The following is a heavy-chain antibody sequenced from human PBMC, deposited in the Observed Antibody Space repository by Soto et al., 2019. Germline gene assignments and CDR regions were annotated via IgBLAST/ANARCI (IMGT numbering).Heavy chain of an antibody. V-gene: IGHV1-8*01. J-gene: IGHJ6*02. CDR1: GYTFTSYD. D-gene: IGHD3-16*01. Sequence: ASVKVSCKASGYTFTSYDIKWVRQATGQGREGMGWMNPNSANTGYAQKFQGRVTMTRNTSISTAYMELSALRSEDTPVYYCAREGVRVMAVRGQGTTVPVSS. CDR3: AREGVRVMAV. CDR2: MNPNSANT.